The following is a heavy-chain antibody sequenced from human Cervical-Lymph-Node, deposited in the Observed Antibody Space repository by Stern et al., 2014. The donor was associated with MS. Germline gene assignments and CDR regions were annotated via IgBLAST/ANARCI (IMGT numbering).Heavy chain of an antibody. V-gene: IGHV3-33*01. J-gene: IGHJ4*02. CDR2: IWYDGSNK. D-gene: IGHD5-18*01. CDR1: GFTFSSYG. CDR3: ATPGYSYGGPFDY. Sequence: AQLLESGGGVVQPGRSLRLSCAASGFTFSSYGMHWVRQAPGKGLEWVAVIWYDGSNKYYADSVKGRFTISRDNSKNTLYLQMNSLRAEDTAVYYCATPGYSYGGPFDYWGQGTLVTVSS.